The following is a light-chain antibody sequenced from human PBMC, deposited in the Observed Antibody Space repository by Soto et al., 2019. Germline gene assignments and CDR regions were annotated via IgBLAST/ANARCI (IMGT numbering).Light chain of an antibody. V-gene: IGLV2-11*01. J-gene: IGLJ1*01. CDR2: DVS. CDR3: CSYAGNYTYV. CDR1: SSDVGGYNY. Sequence: QSVLTQPRSASGSPGQSVTISCTGTSSDVGGYNYVSWYQQHPGKAPKLMIYDVSKRPSGVPDRFSGSKSDNTASLTISGLQAEDEADYYCCSYAGNYTYVFGTGTKVTVL.